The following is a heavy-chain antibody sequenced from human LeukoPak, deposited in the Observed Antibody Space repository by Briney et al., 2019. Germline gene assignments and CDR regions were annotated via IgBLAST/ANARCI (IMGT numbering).Heavy chain of an antibody. CDR3: ARDYGSGSYIEYFQH. V-gene: IGHV3-21*01. D-gene: IGHD3-10*01. J-gene: IGHJ1*01. CDR1: GFTFSSYS. Sequence: PGGSLRLSCAASGFTFSSYSMNWVRQAPGKGLEWVSSISSSSSYIYYADSVKGRFTISRDNAKNSLYLQMNSLRAEDTAVYYCARDYGSGSYIEYFQHWGQGTLVTVSS. CDR2: ISSSSSYI.